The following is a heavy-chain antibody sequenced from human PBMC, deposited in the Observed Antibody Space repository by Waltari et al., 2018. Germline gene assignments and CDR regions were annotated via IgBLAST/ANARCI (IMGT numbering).Heavy chain of an antibody. CDR1: GYSFTSSW. CDR2: IYPGDSYT. V-gene: IGHV5-51*01. CDR3: AIHAQVLLFLEGYMDV. D-gene: IGHD3-3*01. J-gene: IGHJ6*03. Sequence: EVQLVQSGEEVKKPGESLKISCKGSGYSFTSSWRGWVRQMPGKGLEWMGIIYPGDSYTRYSPSFQGQVTISADKSISTSYLQWSSLKASDTAMYYCAIHAQVLLFLEGYMDVWGKGTTVTVSS.